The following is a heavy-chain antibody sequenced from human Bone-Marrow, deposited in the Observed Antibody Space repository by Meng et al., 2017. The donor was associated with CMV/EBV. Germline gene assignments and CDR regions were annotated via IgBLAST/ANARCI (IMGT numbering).Heavy chain of an antibody. CDR3: ARGRYWVYYYGMDV. V-gene: IGHV4-34*01. Sequence: SEPLSLTCAVYGGSFSGYYWSWIRQPPGKGLEWIGEINHSGSTNYNPSLKSRVTISVDTSKNQFSLKLSSVTAADTAVYYCARGRYWVYYYGMDVWGQGTTVTVSS. D-gene: IGHD2-8*02. CDR2: INHSGST. CDR1: GGSFSGYY. J-gene: IGHJ6*02.